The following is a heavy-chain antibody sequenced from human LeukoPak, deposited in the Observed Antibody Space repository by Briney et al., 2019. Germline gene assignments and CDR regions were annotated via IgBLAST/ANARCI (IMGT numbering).Heavy chain of an antibody. D-gene: IGHD1-26*01. CDR3: ARTTGSYYNSDAFDI. CDR1: GGSISSGIYY. V-gene: IGHV4-61*02. J-gene: IGHJ3*02. CDR2: IYTSGST. Sequence: PSETLSPTCTVSGGSISSGIYYWSWIRQPAGKGLEWIGRIYTSGSTNYNPSLKSRVTISVDTSKNQFSLKLSSVTAADTAVYYCARTTGSYYNSDAFDIWGQGTMVTVSS.